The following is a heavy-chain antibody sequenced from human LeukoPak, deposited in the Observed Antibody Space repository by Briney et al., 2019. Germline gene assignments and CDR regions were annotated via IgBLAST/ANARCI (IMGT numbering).Heavy chain of an antibody. Sequence: ASVKVSCKASGYTFTSYAMHWVRQAPGQRLEWMGWINAGNGNTKYSQKFQGRVTITRDTSASTAYMELSSLRSEDTAVYYCATSGAWEIGFDYWGQGTLVTVSS. CDR1: GYTFTSYA. J-gene: IGHJ4*02. D-gene: IGHD6-25*01. CDR3: ATSGAWEIGFDY. V-gene: IGHV1-3*01. CDR2: INAGNGNT.